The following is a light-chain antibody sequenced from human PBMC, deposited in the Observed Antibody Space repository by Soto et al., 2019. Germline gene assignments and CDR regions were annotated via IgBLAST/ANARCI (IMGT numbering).Light chain of an antibody. CDR3: QQYDNLPLI. J-gene: IGKJ5*01. CDR2: DAS. Sequence: IQMTQSPSSLSASLGDRVTITCQATQDIRKYLNWYQQKPGKAPKLLIYDASSLETGVPSRFSGSGSGTDFTLTISSLQPDDFATYYCQQYDNLPLIFGQGTDWRL. CDR1: QDIRKY. V-gene: IGKV1-33*01.